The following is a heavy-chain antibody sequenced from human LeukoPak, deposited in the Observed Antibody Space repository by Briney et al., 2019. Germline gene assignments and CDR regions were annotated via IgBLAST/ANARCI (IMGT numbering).Heavy chain of an antibody. CDR3: ARRPFKYYDILTGSYRSEFDY. V-gene: IGHV1-8*03. CDR1: GYTFTSYG. CDR2: MNPNSGNT. D-gene: IGHD3-9*01. J-gene: IGHJ4*02. Sequence: ASVKVSCKASGYTFTSYGINWVRQATGQGLEWMGWMNPNSGNTGYAQKFQGRVTITRNTSISTAYMELSSLKSEDTAVYYCARRPFKYYDILTGSYRSEFDYWGQGTLVTVSS.